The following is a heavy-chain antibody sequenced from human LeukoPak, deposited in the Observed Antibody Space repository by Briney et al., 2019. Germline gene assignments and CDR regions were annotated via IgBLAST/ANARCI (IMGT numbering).Heavy chain of an antibody. Sequence: HPGGSLRLSCAASGFTFSSYAMSWVRQALGKGLEWVSAISGSGGSTYYADSVKGRFTISRDNSKNTLYLQMNSLRAEDTAVYYCAKLSDYDFWSGYYPDYWGQGTLVTVSS. J-gene: IGHJ4*02. D-gene: IGHD3-3*01. V-gene: IGHV3-23*01. CDR2: ISGSGGST. CDR1: GFTFSSYA. CDR3: AKLSDYDFWSGYYPDY.